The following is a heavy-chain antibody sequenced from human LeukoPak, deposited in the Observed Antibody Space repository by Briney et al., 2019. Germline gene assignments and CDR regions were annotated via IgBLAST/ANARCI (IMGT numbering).Heavy chain of an antibody. Sequence: SETLSLTCTVSGGSVSIDYWSCLRQPPGKGLDWIGNIHYSGVTNYNASHKSRVAISVDTSKNQVSLRLSSVTAADTAVYYCVRGQYCFDPWGQGTLVTVSS. V-gene: IGHV4-59*02. CDR3: VRGQYCFDP. D-gene: IGHD4-11*01. CDR2: IHYSGVT. J-gene: IGHJ5*02. CDR1: GGSVSIDY.